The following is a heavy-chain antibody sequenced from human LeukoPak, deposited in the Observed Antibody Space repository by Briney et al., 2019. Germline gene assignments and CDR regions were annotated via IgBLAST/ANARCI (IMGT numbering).Heavy chain of an antibody. J-gene: IGHJ3*02. Sequence: PGGSLSLPCAVSVLTFRRYRMMGPRQAPGKGLEWVSYITSSSSSIYYADSVEGRFTISRDNAKTSLYLQMDSLGDDCAAVYEGAGEGYYGDFDIWGRGTMVTVSS. CDR2: ITSSSSSI. CDR1: VLTFRRYR. D-gene: IGHD3-10*01. V-gene: IGHV3-48*02. CDR3: AGEGYYGDFDI.